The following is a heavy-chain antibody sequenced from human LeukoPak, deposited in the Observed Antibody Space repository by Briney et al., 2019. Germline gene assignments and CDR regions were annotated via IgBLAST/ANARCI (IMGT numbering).Heavy chain of an antibody. D-gene: IGHD6-19*01. Sequence: GGSLRLSCAASGFTFSSYAMHWVRQAPGKGLEYVSAISSNGGSTYYANSVKGRFTISRDNSKNTLYLQMGSLRAEGMAVYYCARMDAGWLVHKYFDYWGQGTLVTVSS. CDR3: ARMDAGWLVHKYFDY. V-gene: IGHV3-64*01. CDR1: GFTFSSYA. J-gene: IGHJ4*02. CDR2: ISSNGGST.